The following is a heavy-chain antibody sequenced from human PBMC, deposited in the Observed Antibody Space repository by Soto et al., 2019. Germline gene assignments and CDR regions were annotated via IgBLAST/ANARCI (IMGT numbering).Heavy chain of an antibody. D-gene: IGHD3-22*01. Sequence: GGSLRLSCAASGFTFSSYAMSWVRQAPGKGLEWVSAISGSGGSTYYADSVKGRFTISRDNSKNTLYLQMNSLRAEDTAVYYCAKEKNYYDSSGYFYGMDVWGQGTTVTVSS. CDR3: AKEKNYYDSSGYFYGMDV. V-gene: IGHV3-23*01. CDR2: ISGSGGST. J-gene: IGHJ6*02. CDR1: GFTFSSYA.